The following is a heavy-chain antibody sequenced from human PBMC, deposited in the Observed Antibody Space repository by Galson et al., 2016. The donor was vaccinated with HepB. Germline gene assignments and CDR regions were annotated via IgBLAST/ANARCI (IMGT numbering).Heavy chain of an antibody. Sequence: SLRLSCAASGFNFNNYGMHWVRQAPGKGLEWVAVVSHHGIDKYYADSVKGRFTISRDNPENSVYLQMNSLRAEDTAVYYCARDYGDSTGGFWGRGSLVTVSS. CDR3: ARDYGDSTGGF. D-gene: IGHD4-17*01. CDR2: VSHHGIDK. CDR1: GFNFNNYG. J-gene: IGHJ4*02. V-gene: IGHV3-30*03.